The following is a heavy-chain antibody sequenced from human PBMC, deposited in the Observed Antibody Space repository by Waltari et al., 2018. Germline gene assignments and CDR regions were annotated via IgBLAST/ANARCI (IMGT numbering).Heavy chain of an antibody. CDR2: INGDGSST. CDR3: SRDLQHGDFGRGRDY. CDR1: GFTFSSPW. Sequence: EVQLEESGGGLVQPGGSLSLSCAASGFTFSSPWIHWVRQAPGKGLVWVSRINGDGSSTSYADSVKGRFTISRDNAKNTLYLQMNSLRAEDTAVYYCSRDLQHGDFGRGRDYWGQGTLVTVSS. V-gene: IGHV3-74*01. D-gene: IGHD4-17*01. J-gene: IGHJ4*02.